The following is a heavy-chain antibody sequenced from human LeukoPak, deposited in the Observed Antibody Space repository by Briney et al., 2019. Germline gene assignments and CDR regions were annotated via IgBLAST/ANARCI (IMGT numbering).Heavy chain of an antibody. CDR2: INHSGST. D-gene: IGHD2/OR15-2a*01. Sequence: PSETLSLTCAVYGGSFSGYYWSWIRQPPGKGLEWIGEINHSGSTNHNPSLKSRVTISVDTSKNQFSLKLSSVTAADTAVYYCARRIVHYYFDYWGQGTLVTVSS. CDR3: ARRIVHYYFDY. V-gene: IGHV4-34*01. CDR1: GGSFSGYY. J-gene: IGHJ4*02.